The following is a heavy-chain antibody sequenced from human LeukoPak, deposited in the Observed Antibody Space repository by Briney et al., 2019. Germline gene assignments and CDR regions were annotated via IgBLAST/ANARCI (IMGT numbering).Heavy chain of an antibody. D-gene: IGHD5-24*01. CDR2: INSDGSST. Sequence: GGSLRLSCAASGFSFSSYWMHWVRQAPGKGLVWVSRINSDGSSTSYADSVKGRFTISRDNAKNTLYLQMNSLRAEDTAVYYCAIEMATIRMWMGPLNLDYWGQGTLVTVSS. V-gene: IGHV3-74*01. CDR1: GFSFSSYW. CDR3: AIEMATIRMWMGPLNLDY. J-gene: IGHJ4*02.